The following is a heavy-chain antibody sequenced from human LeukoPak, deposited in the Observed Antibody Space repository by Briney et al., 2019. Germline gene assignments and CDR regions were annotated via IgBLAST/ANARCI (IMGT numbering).Heavy chain of an antibody. CDR3: ARSADSSGYFREITLYYFDY. Sequence: GGSLRLSCAASGFTFSSYAMAWVRQAPGKGLEWVSAISGNGGSTYYADSVKGRFTISRDNAKNSLYLQMNSLRAEDTAVYYCARSADSSGYFREITLYYFDYWGQGTLVTVSS. CDR2: ISGNGGST. CDR1: GFTFSSYA. V-gene: IGHV3-23*01. D-gene: IGHD3-22*01. J-gene: IGHJ4*02.